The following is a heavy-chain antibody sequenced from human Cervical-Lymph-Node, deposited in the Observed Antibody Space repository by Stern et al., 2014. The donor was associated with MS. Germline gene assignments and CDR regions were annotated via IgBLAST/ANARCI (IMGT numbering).Heavy chain of an antibody. CDR3: ATSGGEDYFDY. V-gene: IGHV3-30*14. CDR1: GFTFTSYT. Sequence: QVQLGQSGGGVVQPGRSLRLSCAASGFTFTSYTVHWVRQAPGKGLEWVAVISHDGSIQDYADSVKGRFTISRDNSMNALFLQMNSLRAEDTAVYYCATSGGEDYFDYWGQGTLVTVSS. J-gene: IGHJ4*02. CDR2: ISHDGSIQ. D-gene: IGHD3-16*01.